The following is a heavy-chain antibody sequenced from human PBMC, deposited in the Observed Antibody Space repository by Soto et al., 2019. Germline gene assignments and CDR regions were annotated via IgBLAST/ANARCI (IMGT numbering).Heavy chain of an antibody. J-gene: IGHJ4*02. V-gene: IGHV4-31*03. CDR3: ARSGGYGDFDY. CDR1: GGSISSGGYS. D-gene: IGHD5-12*01. Sequence: QVQLQESGPGLVKPSQTLSLTCTVSGGSISSGGYSWSWFRQHPGKGLEWFGYIYSSGTTYYNPSLKSRVNISVDTTKNQLSLKLNSVTAADTAVYYCARSGGYGDFDYWGQGTLVTVSS. CDR2: IYSSGTT.